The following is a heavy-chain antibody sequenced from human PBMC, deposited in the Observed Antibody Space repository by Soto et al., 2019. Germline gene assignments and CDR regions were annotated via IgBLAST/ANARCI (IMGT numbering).Heavy chain of an antibody. D-gene: IGHD5-18*01. CDR2: IYYNGNT. V-gene: IGHV3-53*01. Sequence: AGGSLRLSFAGSGFTVTDNHLTWVRQAPGRGPEWVSTIYYNGNTFHADSVWGRFTISRDTSKNMLYLQMNSLRAEDTAVYYCATGGDTAKDGYWGQRTLVTVSS. CDR1: GFTVTDNH. CDR3: ATGGDTAKDGY. J-gene: IGHJ4*02.